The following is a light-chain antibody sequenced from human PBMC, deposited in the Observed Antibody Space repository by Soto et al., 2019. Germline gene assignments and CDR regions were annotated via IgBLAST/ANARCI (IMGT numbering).Light chain of an antibody. Sequence: DIQMTQSPSTLSASVGDRVTITCRASQSISSWLDWYQQKPGKAPKLLIYKASTLDSGVPSRLSGSGSGTEFTLTISSLQPDDFATYYCQQYSNYWTFGQGTKVEIK. CDR2: KAS. V-gene: IGKV1-5*03. CDR3: QQYSNYWT. CDR1: QSISSW. J-gene: IGKJ1*01.